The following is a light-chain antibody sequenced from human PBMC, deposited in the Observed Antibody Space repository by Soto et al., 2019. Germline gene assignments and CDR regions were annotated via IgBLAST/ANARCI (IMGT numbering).Light chain of an antibody. J-gene: IGKJ1*01. Sequence: DLPMTQSPSTLSASVGDRVTITCRASQSISSWLAWYQQKPGKAPKLLIYKASSLESGVPSRFSGSGSGTEFTLTISSLQPDDFATYYCQQYNSWWTFGQGTKVEIK. V-gene: IGKV1-5*03. CDR1: QSISSW. CDR2: KAS. CDR3: QQYNSWWT.